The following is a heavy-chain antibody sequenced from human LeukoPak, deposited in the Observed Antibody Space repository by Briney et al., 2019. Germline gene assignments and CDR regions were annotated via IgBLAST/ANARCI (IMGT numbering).Heavy chain of an antibody. CDR3: ARERGGSYSNWFDP. CDR2: IYYSGST. D-gene: IGHD1-26*01. V-gene: IGHV4-59*01. CDR1: GGSISSYY. J-gene: IGHJ5*02. Sequence: SETLSLTCTVSGGSISSYYWSWIRQPPGKGLEWIGYIYYSGSTNYNPSLKSRVTISVDTSKNQFSLKLSSVTAADTAVYYCARERGGSYSNWFDPWGQGTLVTVSS.